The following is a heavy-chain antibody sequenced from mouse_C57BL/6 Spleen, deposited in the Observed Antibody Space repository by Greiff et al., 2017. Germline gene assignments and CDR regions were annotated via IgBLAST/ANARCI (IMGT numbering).Heavy chain of an antibody. D-gene: IGHD2-2*01. CDR2: IDPENGDT. CDR1: GFNIKDDY. Sequence: EVQLVESGAELVRPGASVKLSCTASGFNIKDDYMHWVKQRPEQGLEWIGWIDPENGDTEYASKFQGKATITADTSSNTAYLQLSSLTSEDTAVYYCTTRYYGYDGYYFDYWGQGTTRTVSS. CDR3: TTRYYGYDGYYFDY. J-gene: IGHJ2*01. V-gene: IGHV14-4*01.